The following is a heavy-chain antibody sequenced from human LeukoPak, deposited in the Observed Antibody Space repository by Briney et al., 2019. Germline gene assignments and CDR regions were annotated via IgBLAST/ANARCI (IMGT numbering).Heavy chain of an antibody. CDR1: GYTFTSYY. J-gene: IGHJ5*02. CDR3: ARDGQYYYDSSGYVGWFDP. Sequence: GASVKVSCKASGYTFTSYYMHWVRQAPGQGLEWMGLINPTGGSTGYAQKLQGRVTMTTDTSTSTAYMELRSLRSDDTAVYYCARDGQYYYDSSGYVGWFDPWGQGTLVTVSS. CDR2: INPTGGST. D-gene: IGHD3-22*01. V-gene: IGHV1-46*01.